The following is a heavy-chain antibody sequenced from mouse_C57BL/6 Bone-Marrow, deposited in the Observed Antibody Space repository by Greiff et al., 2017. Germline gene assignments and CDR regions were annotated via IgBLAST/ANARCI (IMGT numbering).Heavy chain of an antibody. D-gene: IGHD2-3*01. J-gene: IGHJ4*01. CDR2: ISYSGST. V-gene: IGHV3-1*01. CDR1: GYSITSGYD. Sequence: EVKLQESGPGMVKPSQSLSLTCTVTGYSITSGYDWHWIRHFPGNKLEWMGYISYSGSTNYNPSLKSRISITHDTSKNHFFLTLNSVTTEDTATYYCARNGYYYYAMDYWGQGTSVTVSS. CDR3: ARNGYYYYAMDY.